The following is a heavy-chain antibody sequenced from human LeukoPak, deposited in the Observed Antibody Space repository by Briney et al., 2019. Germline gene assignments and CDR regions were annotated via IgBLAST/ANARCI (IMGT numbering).Heavy chain of an antibody. CDR2: ISGGGDFI. Sequence: GGSLRLSCAASGFTFSSYAVNWVRQAPGKGLEWVSAISGGGDFIYYAESVKGRFTISRDNSKSTGYLQMNSLRAEDTATYYCAKVDGSSSSRARFAYWGPGTLVTVSS. D-gene: IGHD6-6*01. V-gene: IGHV3-23*01. J-gene: IGHJ4*02. CDR1: GFTFSSYA. CDR3: AKVDGSSSSRARFAY.